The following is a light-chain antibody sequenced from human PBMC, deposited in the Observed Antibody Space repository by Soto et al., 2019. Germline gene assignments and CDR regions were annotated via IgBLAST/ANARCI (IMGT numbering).Light chain of an antibody. J-gene: IGLJ1*01. V-gene: IGLV1-47*01. Sequence: QSVLTQPPSASGTPGQRVTISCSGSSSNIGSNYVYWYQQLPGTAPKLLIYRNNQRPSGVPDRFSGSKSGTSASLAIGGLRSEDEADYYCGAWDDSLSVDVFGTGTKVTVL. CDR2: RNN. CDR3: GAWDDSLSVDV. CDR1: SSNIGSNY.